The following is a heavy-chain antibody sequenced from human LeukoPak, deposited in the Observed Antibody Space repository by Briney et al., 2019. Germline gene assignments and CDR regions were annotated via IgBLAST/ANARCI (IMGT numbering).Heavy chain of an antibody. J-gene: IGHJ6*03. D-gene: IGHD2-2*01. CDR3: ARAAVVVPAAKAGRYYYYYMDV. V-gene: IGHV3-7*01. CDR2: IKQDGSEK. CDR1: GFTFSSYW. Sequence: AGGSLRLSCAASGFTFSSYWTSWVRQAPGKGLEWVANIKQDGSEKYYVDSVKGRFTISRDNAKNSLYLQMNSLRAEDTAVYYCARAAVVVPAAKAGRYYYYYMDVWGKGTTATVSS.